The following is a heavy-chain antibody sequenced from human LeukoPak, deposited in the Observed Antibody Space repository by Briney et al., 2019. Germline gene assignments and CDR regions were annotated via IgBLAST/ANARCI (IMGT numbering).Heavy chain of an antibody. J-gene: IGHJ4*02. CDR2: IYWDDDK. Sequence: SGPTLVNPTQTLTLTCTFSGFSLSTSGVGVGWIRQPPGKALEWLALIYWDDDKRYSPSLKSRLTITKDTSKNQVVLTMTNMDPVDTATYYCAHRRITMVRGVTHFDYWGQGTLVTVSS. D-gene: IGHD3-10*01. CDR3: AHRRITMVRGVTHFDY. CDR1: GFSLSTSGVG. V-gene: IGHV2-5*02.